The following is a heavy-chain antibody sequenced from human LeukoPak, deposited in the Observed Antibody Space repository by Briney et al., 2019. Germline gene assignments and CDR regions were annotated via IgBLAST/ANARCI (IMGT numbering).Heavy chain of an antibody. CDR3: ARDWYNNSDAFDI. CDR2: INWNGGST. D-gene: IGHD4-11*01. V-gene: IGHV3-20*04. J-gene: IGHJ3*02. Sequence: GGSLRLSCAASGFTFGNYGMSWVRQAPGKGLEWVSGINWNGGSTGYADSVEGRFTISRDNAKNSQYLQIHSLRAEDTAVYYCARDWYNNSDAFDIWGQGTMVTVSS. CDR1: GFTFGNYG.